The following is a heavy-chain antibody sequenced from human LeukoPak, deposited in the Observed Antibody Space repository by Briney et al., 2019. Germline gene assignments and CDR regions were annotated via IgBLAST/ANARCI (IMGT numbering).Heavy chain of an antibody. CDR2: IDTSGSYI. V-gene: IGHV3-21*01. Sequence: GESLKISCTASGFTFTSYGMNWVRQAPGKGLEWVSFIDTSGSYIYYGDSLKGRVTISRDNAKNSLYLQMNGLRAEDTAVYYCARGRSITLLRGVAMSDGFDIWGQGAMVIVSS. D-gene: IGHD3-10*01. J-gene: IGHJ3*02. CDR1: GFTFTSYG. CDR3: ARGRSITLLRGVAMSDGFDI.